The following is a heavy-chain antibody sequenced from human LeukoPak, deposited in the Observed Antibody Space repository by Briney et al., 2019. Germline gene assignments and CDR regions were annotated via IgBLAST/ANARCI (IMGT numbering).Heavy chain of an antibody. D-gene: IGHD3-3*01. Sequence: SETLSLTCTVSSGSISTSNYYWGWIRQPPGKGLEWIGSIYHSGSTYYNPSLKSRVTISVDTSKNQFSLKLSSVTAADTAVYYWAVAWDFWSAPPHWGQGTLVTVSS. V-gene: IGHV4-39*07. CDR2: IYHSGST. J-gene: IGHJ4*02. CDR1: SGSISTSNYY. CDR3: AVAWDFWSAPPH.